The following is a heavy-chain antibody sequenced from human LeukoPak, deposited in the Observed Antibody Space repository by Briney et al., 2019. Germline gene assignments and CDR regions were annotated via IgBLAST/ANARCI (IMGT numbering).Heavy chain of an antibody. J-gene: IGHJ6*03. D-gene: IGHD2-8*01. CDR1: GGSIGTYY. CDR2: IYTSGST. CDR3: ARVTNPGDYYYYYMDV. V-gene: IGHV4-4*07. Sequence: SQTLSLTCAVSGGSIGTYYWGWIRQPAGKGLEWIGRIYTSGSTNYNPSLKSRVTMSVDTSKNQFSLKLSSVTAADTAVYYCARVTNPGDYYYYYMDVWGKGTTVTVSS.